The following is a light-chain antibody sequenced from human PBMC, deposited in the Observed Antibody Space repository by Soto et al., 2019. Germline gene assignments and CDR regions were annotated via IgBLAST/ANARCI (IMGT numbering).Light chain of an antibody. V-gene: IGKV3-20*01. CDR1: QSVSSSY. CDR3: QQYGSSPRT. Sequence: EIVLTQSPGTLSLSPGETATLSYRARQSVSSSYLAWYQQKPGQAPRLLIYGASSRATGIPDRFSGSGSGTDFTLTISRLEPEDFAVYYCQQYGSSPRTFGQGTKVEIK. J-gene: IGKJ1*01. CDR2: GAS.